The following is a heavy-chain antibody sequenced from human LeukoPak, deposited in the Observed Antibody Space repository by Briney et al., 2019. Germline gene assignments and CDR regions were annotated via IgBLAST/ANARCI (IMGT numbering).Heavy chain of an antibody. CDR2: MNPNSGNT. D-gene: IGHD3/OR15-3a*01. V-gene: IGHV1-8*01. CDR3: ARALSWTTESYYYMDV. CDR1: GYTFISYD. J-gene: IGHJ6*03. Sequence: ASVKVSCKASGYTFISYDINWVRQATGQGLEWMGWMNPNSGNTGYAQKFQGRVTMTKNTSITTAYIELSSLRSEDTAVYYCARALSWTTESYYYMDVWGKGTTVTVSS.